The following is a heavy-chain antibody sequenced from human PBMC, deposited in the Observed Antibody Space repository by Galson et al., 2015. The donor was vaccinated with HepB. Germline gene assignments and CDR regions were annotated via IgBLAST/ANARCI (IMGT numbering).Heavy chain of an antibody. Sequence: TLSLTCAVYGGSFSGYYWSWIRQPPGKGLEWIGEINHSGSTNYNPSLKSRVTISVDTSKNQFSLKLSSVTAADTAVYYCAIEREVRGAFDYWGQGTLVTVSS. J-gene: IGHJ4*02. CDR2: INHSGST. CDR3: AIEREVRGAFDY. V-gene: IGHV4-34*01. D-gene: IGHD3-16*01. CDR1: GGSFSGYY.